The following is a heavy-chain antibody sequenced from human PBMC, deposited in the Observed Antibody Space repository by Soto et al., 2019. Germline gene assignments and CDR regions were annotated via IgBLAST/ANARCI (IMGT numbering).Heavy chain of an antibody. Sequence: PGGSLRLSCAASGFTFSSYSMNWVRQAPGKGLEWVSYISSSSSTIYYADSVKGRFTISRDNAKNSLYLQMNSLRAEDTAVYYCARDIIANYDILTGWVNWGQGTLVTVSS. CDR3: ARDIIANYDILTGWVN. CDR2: ISSSSSTI. D-gene: IGHD3-9*01. CDR1: GFTFSSYS. V-gene: IGHV3-48*01. J-gene: IGHJ4*02.